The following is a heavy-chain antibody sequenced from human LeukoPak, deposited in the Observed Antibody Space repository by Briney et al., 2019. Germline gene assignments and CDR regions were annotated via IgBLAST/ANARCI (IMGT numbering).Heavy chain of an antibody. D-gene: IGHD3-16*01. Sequence: SETLSLTCTVSGGSISSYYWSWIRQPPGKGLEWIGYIYYSGSNNYNPSLKSRVTISVDTSKNQFSLKLSSVTAADTAVYYCARHWGYYYYYGMDVWGQGTTVTVSS. CDR3: ARHWGYYYYYGMDV. V-gene: IGHV4-59*08. CDR1: GGSISSYY. J-gene: IGHJ6*02. CDR2: IYYSGSN.